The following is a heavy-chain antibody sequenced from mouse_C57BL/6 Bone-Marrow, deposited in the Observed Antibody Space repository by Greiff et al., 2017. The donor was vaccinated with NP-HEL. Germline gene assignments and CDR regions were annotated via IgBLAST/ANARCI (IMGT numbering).Heavy chain of an antibody. CDR3: ARGGYYGSREYFDC. D-gene: IGHD1-1*01. CDR1: GYTFTSYW. CDR2: IHPNSGST. V-gene: IGHV1-64*01. Sequence: QVQLQQPGAELVKPGASVKLSCKASGYTFTSYWMHWVKQRPGQGLEWIGMIHPNSGSTKYNEKFKSKATLTVDKSSSTAYMQLSSLTSEDSAVYYCARGGYYGSREYFDCWGQGTTLTVSS. J-gene: IGHJ2*01.